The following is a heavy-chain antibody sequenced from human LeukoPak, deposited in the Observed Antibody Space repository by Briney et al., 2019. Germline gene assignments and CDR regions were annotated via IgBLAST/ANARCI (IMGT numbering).Heavy chain of an antibody. CDR2: ISYTGTYI. D-gene: IGHD6-13*01. Sequence: GGSLRLSCAASAFSLNAYNMNWVRQAPGKGLEWVSSISYTGTYIYYADSVKGRFTISRDNAKNSLYLQMNSLRAEDTAVYYCARVGPQQLALDYWGQGTLVTVSS. V-gene: IGHV3-21*01. CDR1: AFSLNAYN. CDR3: ARVGPQQLALDY. J-gene: IGHJ4*02.